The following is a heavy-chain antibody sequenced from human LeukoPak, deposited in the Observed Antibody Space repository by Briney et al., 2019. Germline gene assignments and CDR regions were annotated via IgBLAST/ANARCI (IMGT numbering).Heavy chain of an antibody. CDR3: ARGYYDREAFDI. CDR2: IIPIFGIA. V-gene: IGHV1-69*04. J-gene: IGHJ3*02. D-gene: IGHD3-22*01. Sequence: ASVKVSCTASGGTFSSYAMSWVRQAPGQGLEWMGRIIPIFGIANYAHKFQGRVTITADRSTSTAYMELSSLSSEDTAVYYCARGYYDREAFDIWGKGTMVTVSS. CDR1: GGTFSSYA.